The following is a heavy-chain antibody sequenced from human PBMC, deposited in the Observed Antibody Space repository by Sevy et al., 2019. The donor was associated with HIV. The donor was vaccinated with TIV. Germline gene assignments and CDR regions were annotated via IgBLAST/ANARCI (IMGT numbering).Heavy chain of an antibody. CDR3: ARYPIVVVPAAEYYFDY. Sequence: GESLKISCKGSGYTFSNYWIGWVRQMPGKGLEWTGVIYPGDSVTRYSPSFQGQVTMSADKSTSTAYLQWSSLKTSDTAIYYRARYPIVVVPAAEYYFDYWGQGTLVTVSS. V-gene: IGHV5-51*01. D-gene: IGHD2-2*01. J-gene: IGHJ4*02. CDR2: IYPGDSVT. CDR1: GYTFSNYW.